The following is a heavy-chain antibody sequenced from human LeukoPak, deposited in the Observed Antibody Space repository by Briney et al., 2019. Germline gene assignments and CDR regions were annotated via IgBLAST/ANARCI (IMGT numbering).Heavy chain of an antibody. Sequence: KPSETLSLTCTVSGASVSTYSWSWIRQPPGKGLEWIGYIYYSGSTNYNPSLKSRVTISVDTSKNQFSLNLSSVTAADTAVYYCAPFQGYSGYNSAGGWFDPWGPGTLFTVSS. V-gene: IGHV4-59*02. CDR3: APFQGYSGYNSAGGWFDP. J-gene: IGHJ5*02. CDR1: GASVSTYS. CDR2: IYYSGST. D-gene: IGHD5-12*01.